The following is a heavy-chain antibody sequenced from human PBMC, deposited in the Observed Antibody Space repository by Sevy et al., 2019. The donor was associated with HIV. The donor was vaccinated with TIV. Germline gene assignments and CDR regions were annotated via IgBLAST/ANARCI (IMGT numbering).Heavy chain of an antibody. Sequence: GGSLRLSCAASGFTFSNAWMSWVRQAPGKGLEWVGRIKSKTDGGTTDYAAPVKGRFTISREDSKNTLYLQMNSLKTVDTAVYYCTTDGSSSGDPWYYGMDVWGQGTTVTVSS. CDR3: TTDGSSSGDPWYYGMDV. J-gene: IGHJ6*02. CDR2: IKSKTDGGTT. CDR1: GFTFSNAW. D-gene: IGHD3-10*01. V-gene: IGHV3-15*01.